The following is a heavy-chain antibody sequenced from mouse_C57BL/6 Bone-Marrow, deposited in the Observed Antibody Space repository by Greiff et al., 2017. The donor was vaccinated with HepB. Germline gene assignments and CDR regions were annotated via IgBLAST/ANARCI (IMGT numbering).Heavy chain of an antibody. Sequence: QVQLQQSGAELVKPGASVKMSCKASGYTFTSYWITWVKQRPGQGLEWIGDIYPGSGSTNYNEKFKSKATLTVDTSSSTAYMQLSSLTSEDSAVYYCARTGSSHHWYFDVWGTGTTVTVSS. V-gene: IGHV1-55*01. CDR1: GYTFTSYW. CDR3: ARTGSSHHWYFDV. CDR2: IYPGSGST. D-gene: IGHD1-1*01. J-gene: IGHJ1*03.